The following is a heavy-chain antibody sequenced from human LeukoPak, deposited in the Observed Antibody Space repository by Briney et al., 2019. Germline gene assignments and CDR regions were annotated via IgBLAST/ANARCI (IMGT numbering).Heavy chain of an antibody. V-gene: IGHV4-30-2*01. CDR2: IYHSGSP. J-gene: IGHJ4*02. D-gene: IGHD3-22*01. Sequence: SETLSLTCTVSGASLSSGGYFWSWIRQPPGKGLEWIGYIYHSGSPYYNPSLKSRVTISLDRSKNQFSLKLSSVTAADTAFYYCARDTSFHDTCGYLIWGQGTLVTVSS. CDR3: ARDTSFHDTCGYLI. CDR1: GASLSSGGYF.